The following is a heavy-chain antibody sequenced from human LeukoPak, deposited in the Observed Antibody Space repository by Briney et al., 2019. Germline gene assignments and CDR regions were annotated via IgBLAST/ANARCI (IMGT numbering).Heavy chain of an antibody. CDR2: IWYDGSNK. Sequence: GGSLRLSCAASGLPFSTYGMHRVRQAPGKGLEWMAVIWYDGSNKYYAESVKGRFTISRDNSKNTLYLQMNSLRAEDTAVYYCARDPGSSRLQVVYWGQGTLVTVSS. D-gene: IGHD6-6*01. CDR3: ARDPGSSRLQVVY. CDR1: GLPFSTYG. V-gene: IGHV3-33*01. J-gene: IGHJ4*02.